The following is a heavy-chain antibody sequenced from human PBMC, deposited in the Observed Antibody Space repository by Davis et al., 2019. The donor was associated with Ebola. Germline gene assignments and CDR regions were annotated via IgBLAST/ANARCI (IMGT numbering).Heavy chain of an antibody. CDR2: IIPIIARE. CDR1: GGTFHSYA. J-gene: IGHJ6*02. V-gene: IGHV1-69*10. CDR3: ASLLLERLSGYGMDV. Sequence: AASVKVSCKASGGTFHSYAISWVRQAPGQGLEWMGGIIPIIARENYAQKFQGRVTITADKSTSTAYMELSSLRSEDTAVYYCASLLLERLSGYGMDVWGQGTTVTVSS. D-gene: IGHD1-1*01.